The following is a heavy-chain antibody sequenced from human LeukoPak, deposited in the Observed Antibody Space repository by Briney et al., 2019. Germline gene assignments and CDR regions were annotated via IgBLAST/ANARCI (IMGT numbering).Heavy chain of an antibody. V-gene: IGHV3-74*01. CDR3: AREVGAIDY. Sequence: PGGSLRLSCAASGFTFSTYWMHWVRQAPGKGLVWVSRINSDGSTTTYADSVKGRFTISRDNAKNTLHLQMNSLRAEDTAVYYCAREVGAIDYWGQGTLVTVSS. CDR1: GFTFSTYW. J-gene: IGHJ4*02. D-gene: IGHD1-26*01. CDR2: INSDGSTT.